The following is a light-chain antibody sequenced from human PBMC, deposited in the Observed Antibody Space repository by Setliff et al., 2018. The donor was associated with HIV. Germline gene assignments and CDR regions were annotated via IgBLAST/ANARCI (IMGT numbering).Light chain of an antibody. CDR3: CSYAGNAYV. CDR2: DVS. Sequence: QSALTQPASVSGSPGQSITISCTGTSSDVGSFSLVSWYHQHPGKAPKLMISDVSKRPSGVPDRFSGSKSGNTASLTISGLQAEDEADYYCCSYAGNAYVLGAGTKVTVL. V-gene: IGLV2-23*02. CDR1: SSDVGSFSL. J-gene: IGLJ1*01.